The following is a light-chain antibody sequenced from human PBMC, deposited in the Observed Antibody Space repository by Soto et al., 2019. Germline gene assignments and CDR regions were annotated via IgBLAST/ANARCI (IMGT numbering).Light chain of an antibody. J-gene: IGKJ1*01. CDR1: QDVSTY. Sequence: DIQMTQSPSSLSASVGDRVTITCRASQDVSTYLNWYQQKPGKAPKLLIHTASTLLSGVPSRFTGSGSGTEFTLIISSLQPDDFETYHCQQTYRTPLTFGQGTKVDIK. CDR3: QQTYRTPLT. V-gene: IGKV1-39*01. CDR2: TAS.